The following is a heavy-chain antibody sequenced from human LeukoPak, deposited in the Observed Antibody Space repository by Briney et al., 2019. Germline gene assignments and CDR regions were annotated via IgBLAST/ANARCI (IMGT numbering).Heavy chain of an antibody. D-gene: IGHD2-15*01. V-gene: IGHV1-18*01. CDR3: ARSTIGYCSGGSCYSLDYFDY. CDR2: ISAYNGNT. CDR1: GYTFTSYG. J-gene: IGHJ4*02. Sequence: ASVKVSCKASGYTFTSYGISWVRQAPGQGLEWMGWISAYNGNTNYAQKLQGRVTMTTDTSTSIAYMELRSLRSDDTAVYYCARSTIGYCSGGSCYSLDYFDYWGQGTLVTVSS.